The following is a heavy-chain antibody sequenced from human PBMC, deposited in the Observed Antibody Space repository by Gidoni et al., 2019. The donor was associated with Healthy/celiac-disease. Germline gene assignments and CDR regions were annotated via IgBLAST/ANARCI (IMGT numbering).Heavy chain of an antibody. CDR3: ARSASQTGITYYFDY. CDR1: GYTFTSYA. Sequence: QVQLVQSGAEVKKPGASVKVSCKASGYTFTSYAMHWVRQAPGQRLEWMGWINAGNGNTKYSQKFQGRVTITRDTSASTAYMELSSLRSEDTAVYYCARSASQTGITYYFDYWGQGTLVTVSS. D-gene: IGHD1-7*01. V-gene: IGHV1-3*01. CDR2: INAGNGNT. J-gene: IGHJ4*02.